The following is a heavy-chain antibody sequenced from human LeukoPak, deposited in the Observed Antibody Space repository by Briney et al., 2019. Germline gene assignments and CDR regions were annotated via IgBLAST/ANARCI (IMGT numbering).Heavy chain of an antibody. CDR2: INAGNGNT. Sequence: GGSLRLSCAASGYTFTSYAMHWVRQAPGQRLEWMGWINAGNGNTKYSQKFQGRVTITRDTSASTAYMELSSLRSEDTAVYYCARGDGYNFDFDYWGQGTLVTVSS. J-gene: IGHJ4*02. D-gene: IGHD5-24*01. CDR3: ARGDGYNFDFDY. V-gene: IGHV1-3*01. CDR1: GYTFTSYA.